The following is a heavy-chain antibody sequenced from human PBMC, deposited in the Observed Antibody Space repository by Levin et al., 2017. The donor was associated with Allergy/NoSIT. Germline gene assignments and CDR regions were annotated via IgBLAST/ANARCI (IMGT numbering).Heavy chain of an antibody. V-gene: IGHV1-8*01. CDR1: GYTFTHYD. CDR2: MNPKSGNT. D-gene: IGHD2-21*01. CDR3: ARTPAGASYSYYSGTDV. Sequence: ASVKVSCKASGYTFTHYDMNWVRQATGQGLEWMGWMNPKSGNTGYARKFQGRVTMTRDTSISTAYMNLSSLRSDDTAVYYCARTPAGASYSYYSGTDVWGQGTTVTVSS. J-gene: IGHJ6*02.